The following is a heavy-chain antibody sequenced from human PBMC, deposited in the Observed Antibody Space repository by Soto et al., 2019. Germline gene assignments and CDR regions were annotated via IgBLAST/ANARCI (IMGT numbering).Heavy chain of an antibody. Sequence: LRLSCAASGFTFSSYEMNWVRQAPGKGLEWVSYISSSGSTIYYADSVKGRFTISRDNAKNSLYLQMNSLRAEDTAVYYCARAGNTYYDFWSGYPPSPYYYYGMDVWGQGTTVTVSS. V-gene: IGHV3-48*03. CDR2: ISSSGSTI. CDR1: GFTFSSYE. CDR3: ARAGNTYYDFWSGYPPSPYYYYGMDV. J-gene: IGHJ6*02. D-gene: IGHD3-3*01.